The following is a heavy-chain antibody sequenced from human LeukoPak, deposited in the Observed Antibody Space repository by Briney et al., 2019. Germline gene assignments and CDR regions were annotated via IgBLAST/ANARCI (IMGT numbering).Heavy chain of an antibody. CDR3: ARGDRYCSSTSCLRGAIGP. D-gene: IGHD2-2*01. CDR2: IYYSGST. J-gene: IGHJ5*02. Sequence: QSSETLSLTCTVSGGSISSSSYYWGWIRQPPGKGLEWIGSIYYSGSTYYNPSLKSRVTISVDTSKNQFSLKLSSVTAADTAVYYCARGDRYCSSTSCLRGAIGPWGQGTLVTVSS. V-gene: IGHV4-39*01. CDR1: GGSISSSSYY.